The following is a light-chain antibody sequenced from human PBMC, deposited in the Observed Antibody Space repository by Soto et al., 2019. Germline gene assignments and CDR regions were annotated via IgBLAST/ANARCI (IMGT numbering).Light chain of an antibody. J-gene: IGKJ4*01. Sequence: IVLTQSPATLSVSPGERALLSCMASQSVINNLAWYQHKPGQAPRLLIYGASTSATGIPARFSASGSGTDFTLTISSLEPEDFAVDYCQQYGTSLTFGEGTKVDIK. CDR2: GAS. V-gene: IGKV3-15*01. CDR3: QQYGTSLT. CDR1: QSVINN.